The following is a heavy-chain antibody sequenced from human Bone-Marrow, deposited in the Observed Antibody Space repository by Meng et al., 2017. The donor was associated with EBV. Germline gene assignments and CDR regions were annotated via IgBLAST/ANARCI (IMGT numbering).Heavy chain of an antibody. CDR1: GGTFRRDA. CDR2: LIPMSGST. V-gene: IGHV1-69*01. CDR3: ASESGRGFTPDY. D-gene: IGHD3-10*01. Sequence: QVEFTPPAAWVNKSGSWVKVPCRTSGGTFRRDAVSWVLEALGQGLEWMGGLIPMSGSTHYEQKFQDRVPIFADESTSTHSMELTNLRSEDTAMYYCASESGRGFTPDYWGQGTLVTVSS. J-gene: IGHJ4*02.